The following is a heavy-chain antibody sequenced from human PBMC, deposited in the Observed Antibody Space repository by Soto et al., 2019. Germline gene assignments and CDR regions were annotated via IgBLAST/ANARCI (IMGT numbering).Heavy chain of an antibody. CDR3: ANVDYDILTGPNGY. J-gene: IGHJ4*02. V-gene: IGHV3-30*18. CDR2: ISYDGSNK. D-gene: IGHD3-9*01. CDR1: GFTFSSYG. Sequence: GGSLRLSCAASGFTFSSYGMHWVRQAPGKGLEWVAVISYDGSNKYYADSVKGRFTISRDNSKNTLYLQMNSLRAEDTAVYYCANVDYDILTGPNGYWGQGTLVTVSS.